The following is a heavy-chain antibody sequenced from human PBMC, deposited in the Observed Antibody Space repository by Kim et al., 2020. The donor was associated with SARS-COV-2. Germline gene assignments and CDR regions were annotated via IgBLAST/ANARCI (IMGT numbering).Heavy chain of an antibody. D-gene: IGHD5-18*01. J-gene: IGHJ2*01. Sequence: ASVKVSCKASGYTFTGYYMHWVRQAPGQGLEWMGRINPNSGGTNYAQKFQGRVTMTRDTSISTAYMELSRLRSDDTAVYYCASNWGEGYSYGYAYWYFDLWGRGTLVTVSS. CDR2: INPNSGGT. CDR3: ASNWGEGYSYGYAYWYFDL. V-gene: IGHV1-2*06. CDR1: GYTFTGYY.